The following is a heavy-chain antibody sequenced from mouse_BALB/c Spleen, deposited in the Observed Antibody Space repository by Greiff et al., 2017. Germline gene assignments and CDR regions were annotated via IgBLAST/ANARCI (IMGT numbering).Heavy chain of an antibody. J-gene: IGHJ3*01. V-gene: IGHV5-6-5*01. CDR2: ISSGGST. D-gene: IGHD1-2*01. CDR1: GFTFSSYA. CDR3: ARGITTGYLAY. Sequence: DVKLVESGGGLVKPGGSLKLSCAASGFTFSSYAMSWVRQTPEKRLEWVASISSGGSTYYPDSVKGRFTISRDNARNILYLQMSSLRSEDTAMYYCARGITTGYLAYWGQGTLVTVSA.